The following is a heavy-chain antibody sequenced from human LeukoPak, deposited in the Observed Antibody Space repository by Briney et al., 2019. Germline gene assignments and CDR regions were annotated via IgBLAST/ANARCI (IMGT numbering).Heavy chain of an antibody. CDR3: AGHSSGSLYDY. J-gene: IGHJ4*02. CDR1: GGSISGSY. CDR2: IYYSGST. D-gene: IGHD6-19*01. V-gene: IGHV4-59*08. Sequence: SETLSFTGMAPGGSISGSYGSWFGQPPGRGLEWIGYIYYSGSTNYNPSLKSRVTISVDTSKNQFSLKLSSVTAADTAVYYCAGHSSGSLYDYWGQGTLVTVSS.